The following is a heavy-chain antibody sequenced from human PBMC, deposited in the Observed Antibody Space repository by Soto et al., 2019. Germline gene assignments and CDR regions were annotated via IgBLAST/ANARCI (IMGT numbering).Heavy chain of an antibody. CDR2: INHSGST. CDR3: ARGAQLWASSNWFDP. V-gene: IGHV4-61*08. J-gene: IGHJ5*02. Sequence: SETLSLTCTVSGASVGSGGYYWSWIRQVPGKGLEWIGEINHSGSTNYNPSLKSRVTISVDTSKNQFSLKLSSVTAADTAVYYCARGAQLWASSNWFDPWGQGTLVTVSS. CDR1: GASVGSGGYY. D-gene: IGHD5-18*01.